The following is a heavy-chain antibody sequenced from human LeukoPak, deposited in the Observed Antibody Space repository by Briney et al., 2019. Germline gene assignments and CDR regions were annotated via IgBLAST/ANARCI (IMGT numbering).Heavy chain of an antibody. D-gene: IGHD4-17*01. Sequence: SVKVSCKASGGTFSSYAISWVRQAPGQGLEWMGGIIPIFGTANYAQKFQGRVTITADESTSTAYMELSSLRSEDTAVYYCARRDGNYVGDYYYYYGMDVWGQGTMVTVSS. CDR3: ARRDGNYVGDYYYYYGMDV. CDR1: GGTFSSYA. CDR2: IIPIFGTA. J-gene: IGHJ6*02. V-gene: IGHV1-69*13.